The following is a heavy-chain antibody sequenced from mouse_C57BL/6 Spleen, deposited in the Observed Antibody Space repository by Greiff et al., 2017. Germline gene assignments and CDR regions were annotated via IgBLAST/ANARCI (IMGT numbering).Heavy chain of an antibody. Sequence: VQLQQSGPELVKPGASVKISCKASGYAFSSSWMNWVKQRPGKGLEWIGRIYPGDGDTNYNGKFKGKATLTADKSSSTAYMQLSSLTSEDSAVYFCARGGSSGYRSYFDYWDQGTTLTVSS. D-gene: IGHD3-2*02. CDR2: IYPGDGDT. CDR3: ARGGSSGYRSYFDY. CDR1: GYAFSSSW. J-gene: IGHJ2*01. V-gene: IGHV1-82*01.